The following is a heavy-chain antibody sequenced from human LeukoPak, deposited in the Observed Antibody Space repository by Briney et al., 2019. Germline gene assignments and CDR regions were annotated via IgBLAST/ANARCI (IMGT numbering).Heavy chain of an antibody. J-gene: IGHJ4*02. Sequence: SETLSLTCTVSGGSISSSSYYWGWIRQPPGKGLEWIGSIDYSGSTYYCPSLTTRVKISPETITNQFSLKVTSVTAADTGVYYCASTLRLWSTGAVDYWRQGTLVSVSS. V-gene: IGHV4-39*07. D-gene: IGHD3-10*01. CDR1: GGSISSSSYY. CDR2: IDYSGST. CDR3: ASTLRLWSTGAVDY.